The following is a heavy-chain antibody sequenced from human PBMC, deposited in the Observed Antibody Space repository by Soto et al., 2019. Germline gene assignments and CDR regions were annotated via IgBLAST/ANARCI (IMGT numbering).Heavy chain of an antibody. D-gene: IGHD2-21*02. CDR3: AKNQGDDLVPLATVDWFDP. CDR2: ISGSGFKK. V-gene: IGHV3-23*01. J-gene: IGHJ5*02. Sequence: PGGSLRLSCAASGFIFENFGMSWVRQAPGKGLEWISSISGSGFKKYYADSVKGRFTISRDNCKSTVYLELNNLSAEDTAVYHCAKNQGDDLVPLATVDWFDPWGQGSVVTVSS. CDR1: GFIFENFG.